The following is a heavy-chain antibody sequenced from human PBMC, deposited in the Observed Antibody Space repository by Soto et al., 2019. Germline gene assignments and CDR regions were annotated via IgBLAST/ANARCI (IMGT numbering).Heavy chain of an antibody. CDR3: AKYYYDFWSGSDY. CDR2: ISGSGGTA. J-gene: IGHJ4*02. D-gene: IGHD3-3*01. Sequence: GGSLRLSCAASGFSFSVSTMNWVRQAPGKGLEWVSGISGSGGTAYYADSVKGRFSTSRENSKNTLYLQMNSLRAEDTAVYFCAKYYYDFWSGSDYWGQGTLVTVSS. CDR1: GFSFSVST. V-gene: IGHV3-23*01.